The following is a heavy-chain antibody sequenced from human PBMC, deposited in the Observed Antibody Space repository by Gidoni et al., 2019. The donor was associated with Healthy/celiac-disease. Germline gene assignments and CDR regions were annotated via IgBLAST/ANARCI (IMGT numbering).Heavy chain of an antibody. D-gene: IGHD6-13*01. CDR1: GGSFSGYY. J-gene: IGHJ6*02. CDR3: ARVSTCYMCGIAAAGQYYYYYGMDV. CDR2: INHSGST. V-gene: IGHV4-34*01. Sequence: QVQLQQWGAGLLKPSETLSLTCAVYGGSFSGYYWSWIRQPPGKGLEWIGEINHSGSTNYNPSLKSRVTISVDTSKNQFSLKLSSVTAADTAVYYCARVSTCYMCGIAAAGQYYYYYGMDVWGQGTTVTVSS.